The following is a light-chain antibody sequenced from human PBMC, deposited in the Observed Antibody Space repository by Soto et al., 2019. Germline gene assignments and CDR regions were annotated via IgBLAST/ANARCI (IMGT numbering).Light chain of an antibody. J-gene: IGKJ1*01. Sequence: DVVMTQSPLSLSVTLGQPASISCRSSQGLVYSDGNTFLNWFHQRPGQSPRRLIYQVSNLDSGVPARFSGSGSGTDYTLTISGVEAEDVGIYYCVQGTHWPWTFGQGTKVEIK. CDR3: VQGTHWPWT. CDR1: QGLVYSDGNTF. CDR2: QVS. V-gene: IGKV2-30*01.